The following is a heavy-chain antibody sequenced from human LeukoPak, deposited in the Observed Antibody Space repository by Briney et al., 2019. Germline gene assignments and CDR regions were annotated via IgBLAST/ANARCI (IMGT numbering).Heavy chain of an antibody. CDR1: GGTFSSYA. CDR3: ARDRGQALNWFDP. CDR2: IIPIFGTA. J-gene: IGHJ5*02. V-gene: IGHV1-69*01. Sequence: SVKVSCKASGGTFSSYAISWVRQAPGQGLEWMGGIIPIFGTANYAQKFQGRVTITADESTSTAYMELSSLRSEDTAVYYCARDRGQALNWFDPWGQGTLVTVSS.